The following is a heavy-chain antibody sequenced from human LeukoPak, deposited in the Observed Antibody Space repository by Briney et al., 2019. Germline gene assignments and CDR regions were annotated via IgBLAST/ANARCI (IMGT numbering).Heavy chain of an antibody. Sequence: GGSLRLSCTVSGFTVSSDSMSWVRQAPGKGLEWVSFIYSGGSTHYSDSVKGRFTISRDNSKNTLYLQMNSLRAEDTAVYYCAKYGVAGNYFDYWGQGTLVTVSS. CDR2: IYSGGST. J-gene: IGHJ4*02. D-gene: IGHD6-19*01. CDR3: AKYGVAGNYFDY. CDR1: GFTVSSDS. V-gene: IGHV3-53*01.